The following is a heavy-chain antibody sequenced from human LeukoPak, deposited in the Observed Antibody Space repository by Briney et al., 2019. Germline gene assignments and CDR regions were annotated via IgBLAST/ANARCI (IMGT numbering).Heavy chain of an antibody. CDR1: GFTLSTYW. Sequence: GGSLRLSCATSGFTLSTYWMHWVRQAPGTGLVWVSRITDDATTTYADSVKGRFTISRDNAKNILYLQMNSLRAEDTAVYYCVRDRVGPDYWGQGTLVTVSS. V-gene: IGHV3-74*03. D-gene: IGHD1-26*01. CDR3: VRDRVGPDY. CDR2: ITDDATT. J-gene: IGHJ4*02.